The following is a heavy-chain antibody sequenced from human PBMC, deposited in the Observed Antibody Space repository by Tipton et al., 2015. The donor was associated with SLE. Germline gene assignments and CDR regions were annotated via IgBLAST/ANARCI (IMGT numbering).Heavy chain of an antibody. D-gene: IGHD3-16*01. CDR1: GFTFSTFA. Sequence: SLRLSCAASGFTFSTFAMSWVRQAPGKGLEWVSTISGSGDSTFYADSVKGRFIISRDNSKNTLSLQMNSLRADDAAVYHCARPGGGGNFFYGMDLWGQGTAVTVS. CDR3: ARPGGGGNFFYGMDL. CDR2: ISGSGDST. V-gene: IGHV3-23*01. J-gene: IGHJ6*02.